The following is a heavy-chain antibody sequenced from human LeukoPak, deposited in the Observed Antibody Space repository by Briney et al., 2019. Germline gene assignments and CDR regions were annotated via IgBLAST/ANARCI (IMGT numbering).Heavy chain of an antibody. Sequence: GGSLRLSCAASGFTVSSNYMSWVRQAPGKGLEWVSVIYSGGSTYYADSVKGRFTISRDNSKNTLYLQMNSLRAEDTAVYYCAKDQGYCTNGVCFFDYWGQGTLVTVSS. CDR1: GFTVSSNY. CDR2: IYSGGST. J-gene: IGHJ4*02. V-gene: IGHV3-53*01. CDR3: AKDQGYCTNGVCFFDY. D-gene: IGHD2-8*01.